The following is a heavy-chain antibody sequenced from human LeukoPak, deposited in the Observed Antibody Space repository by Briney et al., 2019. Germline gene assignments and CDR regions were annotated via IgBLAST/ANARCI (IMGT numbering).Heavy chain of an antibody. CDR1: GGSFSGYY. CDR3: ARVIYGVFDY. Sequence: PSETLSLTCAVYGGSFSGYYWSWIRQPPGKGLEWIGEINHSGSTNYNPSLKSRVTISVDTSKNQFSLKLSSVTAADTAVYYCARVIYGVFDYWGQGTLVTVSS. J-gene: IGHJ4*02. V-gene: IGHV4-34*01. D-gene: IGHD2/OR15-2a*01. CDR2: INHSGST.